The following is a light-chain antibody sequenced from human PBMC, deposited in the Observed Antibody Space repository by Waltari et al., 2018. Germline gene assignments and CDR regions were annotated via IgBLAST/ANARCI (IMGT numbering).Light chain of an antibody. CDR1: QSVSSY. J-gene: IGKJ4*01. Sequence: EIVLTQSPATLSLSPGERATLSCRASQSVSSYLAWYQQKPGQAPRLLIYDASNRATGIPARFSGSGSVTDFTLTIRSLEPEDFAFYYCQQRSNWLALTFGGGTKVEIK. V-gene: IGKV3-11*01. CDR2: DAS. CDR3: QQRSNWLALT.